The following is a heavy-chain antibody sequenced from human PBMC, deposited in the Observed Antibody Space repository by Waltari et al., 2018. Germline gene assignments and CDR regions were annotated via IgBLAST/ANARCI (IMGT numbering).Heavy chain of an antibody. Sequence: QVQMVESGGGVVQPGRSLRLSCAASGFTFSSYSIHWVRQAPGKGPERVALMSYDGSSKYYADSVKGRFTVSRDNSKNTVYLQLNSLRVEDTAVYYCAREDICRSTTCYTLDYWGLGTLVTVSS. CDR1: GFTFSSYS. CDR2: MSYDGSSK. D-gene: IGHD2-2*02. CDR3: AREDICRSTTCYTLDY. V-gene: IGHV3-30*01. J-gene: IGHJ4*02.